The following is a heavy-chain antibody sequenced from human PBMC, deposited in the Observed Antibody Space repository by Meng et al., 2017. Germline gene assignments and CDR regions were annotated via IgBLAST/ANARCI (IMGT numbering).Heavy chain of an antibody. J-gene: IGHJ4*02. CDR2: INHSGST. CDR1: GGSFSGYY. D-gene: IGHD2-15*01. Sequence: QVQLQQWGAGLFKPSETLSLTCAVYGGSFSGYYWSWIRQPPGKGLEWIGEINHSGSTNYNPSLKSRVTISVDTSKNQFSLKLSSVTAADTAVYYCAREGDCSGGSCSPVDYWGQGTLVTVSS. CDR3: AREGDCSGGSCSPVDY. V-gene: IGHV4-34*01.